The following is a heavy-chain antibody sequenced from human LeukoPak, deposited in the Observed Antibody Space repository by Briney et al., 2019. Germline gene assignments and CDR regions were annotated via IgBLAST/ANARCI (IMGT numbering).Heavy chain of an antibody. D-gene: IGHD6-19*01. V-gene: IGHV1-8*01. CDR3: TRGSSGRRDY. Sequence: ASVKVSCKASGYTFTSCDINWVRQATGQGLEWVGWMNPNSGNTGYGQSFQGRVTMTRDNSISTAYMELSNLRSEDTAIYYCTRGSSGRRDYWGQGTLVTVSS. CDR2: MNPNSGNT. J-gene: IGHJ4*02. CDR1: GYTFTSCD.